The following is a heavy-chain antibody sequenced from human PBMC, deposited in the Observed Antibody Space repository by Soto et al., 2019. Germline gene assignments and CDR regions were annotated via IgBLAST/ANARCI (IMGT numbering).Heavy chain of an antibody. CDR3: ARDSRYCTAGGCSIMRAAFDV. Sequence: QAQLQESGPGLVRPSGTLSLTCTVSRFSVTNNKYWNWVRQSPGKALEWIGEIYHSGATYYNPSLRGRASISMDKSKNQISLNPASVAAADTAVYYCARDSRYCTAGGCSIMRAAFDVWGQGTLVTVSS. CDR1: RFSVTNNKY. J-gene: IGHJ3*01. CDR2: IYHSGAT. D-gene: IGHD2-15*01. V-gene: IGHV4-4*02.